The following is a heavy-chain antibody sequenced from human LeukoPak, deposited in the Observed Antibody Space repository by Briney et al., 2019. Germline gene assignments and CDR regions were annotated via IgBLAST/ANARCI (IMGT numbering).Heavy chain of an antibody. CDR3: AREATPIHWNFDWFDP. CDR2: ISGRTGTI. CDR1: GFTFSDYS. V-gene: IGHV3-48*01. D-gene: IGHD1-7*01. J-gene: IGHJ5*02. Sequence: GGSLRLSCEASGFTFSDYSMNWVRQAPGKGLQWIAYISGRTGTIYYADSVKGRFTVSRDNVRNSLFLQVNNLRVEDTAVYYCAREATPIHWNFDWFDPWGQGTVVTVSS.